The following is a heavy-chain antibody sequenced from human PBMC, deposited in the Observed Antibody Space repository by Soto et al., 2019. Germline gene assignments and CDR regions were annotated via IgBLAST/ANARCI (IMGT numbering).Heavy chain of an antibody. V-gene: IGHV3-23*01. CDR2: ISGSGTNT. CDR1: GLNFRNFP. CDR3: ARDNSSSWYGQTNWFDP. Sequence: GGSLRLSCAASGLNFRNFPMSWVRQTPGKGLEWVSAISGSGTNTDYADSVKGRFTISRDNSKNTLYLQMNSLRAEDTAVYYCARDNSSSWYGQTNWFDPWGQGTLVTVSS. J-gene: IGHJ5*02. D-gene: IGHD6-13*01.